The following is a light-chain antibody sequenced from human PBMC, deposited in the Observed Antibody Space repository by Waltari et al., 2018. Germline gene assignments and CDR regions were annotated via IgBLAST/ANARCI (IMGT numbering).Light chain of an antibody. CDR2: DDN. J-gene: IGLJ2*01. Sequence: SYVLTQPPSASVAPGKTATIACGGNKVGGKSVQWYQQKPGQAPVLVVHDDNARPSGIPDPFSVSNSGDTATLTISRVEVGDEADYYCQVWDSSPETVVFGGGTKLTVL. V-gene: IGLV3-21*01. CDR1: KVGGKS. CDR3: QVWDSSPETVV.